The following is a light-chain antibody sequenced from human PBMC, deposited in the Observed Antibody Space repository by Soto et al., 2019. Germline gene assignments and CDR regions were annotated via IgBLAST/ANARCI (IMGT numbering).Light chain of an antibody. CDR3: TSYTSRDTLL. V-gene: IGLV2-14*01. CDR2: EVT. CDR1: SSDVGGYNY. Sequence: QSALTQPASVSGSPGQSITISCTGTSSDVGGYNYVSWYQQYPDKAPKLIIYEVTNRPAGVSDRFSGSKSGNTASLTISGLQAEDETDYYCTSYTSRDTLLFGGGTKLTVL. J-gene: IGLJ2*01.